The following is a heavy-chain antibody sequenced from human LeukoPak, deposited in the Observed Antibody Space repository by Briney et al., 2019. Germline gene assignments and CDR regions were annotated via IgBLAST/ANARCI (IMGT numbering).Heavy chain of an antibody. CDR3: ARVRVGSSSSKRYFDY. D-gene: IGHD6-13*01. CDR2: MYYSGST. V-gene: IGHV4-39*01. Sequence: SETLSLTCTVSGGSISSSIYYWGWIRQPPGKGLEWIGNMYYSGSTYYNPSLKSRVTISLDTSKNQFSLKLTSVTAADTAVYYCARVRVGSSSSKRYFDYWGQGTLVTVSS. J-gene: IGHJ4*02. CDR1: GGSISSSIYY.